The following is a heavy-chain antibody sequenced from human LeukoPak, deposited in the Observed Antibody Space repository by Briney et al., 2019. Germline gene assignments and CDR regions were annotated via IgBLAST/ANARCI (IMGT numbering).Heavy chain of an antibody. V-gene: IGHV3-23*01. Sequence: GGSLRLSCAASGLTFSSYVMSGVRQAPRKGVEGVSGISGSGVSTYYADSVKGRFTISRDNSKNTLYLQMNSLSAEDTALYYCAKARPQYTSGCDAFDFWGQGTMVTVSS. CDR2: ISGSGVST. J-gene: IGHJ3*01. CDR3: AKARPQYTSGCDAFDF. D-gene: IGHD6-19*01. CDR1: GLTFSSYV.